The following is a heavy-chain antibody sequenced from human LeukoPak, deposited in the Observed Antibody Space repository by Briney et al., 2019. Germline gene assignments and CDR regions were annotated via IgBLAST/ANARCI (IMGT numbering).Heavy chain of an antibody. CDR2: IYTSGST. V-gene: IGHV4-4*07. CDR1: GGSISSYY. Sequence: SETLSLTCTVSGGSISSYYWNWIRQPAGKGLEWIGRIYTSGSTNYNPSLKSRVTMSADTSKNQFSLKLSSVTAADTAVYYCAREFPRGYCSSTSCRWFDPWGQGTLVTVSS. D-gene: IGHD2-2*03. CDR3: AREFPRGYCSSTSCRWFDP. J-gene: IGHJ5*02.